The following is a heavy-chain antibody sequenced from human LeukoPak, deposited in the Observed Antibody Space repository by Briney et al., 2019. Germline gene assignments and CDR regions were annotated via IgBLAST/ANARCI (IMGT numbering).Heavy chain of an antibody. CDR1: GFTVSSNY. Sequence: GGSLRLSCAASGFTVSSNYMSWVRQAPGKGLEWVSVIYSGGSTYYADSVKGRFTISRDNSKNTLYLQMNSLRAEDTAVYYCASVVATAYFDYWGRGTLVTVSS. CDR3: ASVVATAYFDY. D-gene: IGHD5-18*01. V-gene: IGHV3-66*01. CDR2: IYSGGST. J-gene: IGHJ4*02.